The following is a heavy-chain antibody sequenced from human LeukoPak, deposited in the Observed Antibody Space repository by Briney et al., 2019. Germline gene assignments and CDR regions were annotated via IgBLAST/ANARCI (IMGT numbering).Heavy chain of an antibody. CDR3: ARNKVGNWFDP. J-gene: IGHJ5*02. CDR1: GYTFTSYD. CDR2: MNPNSGNT. Sequence: ASVKVSCKASGYTFTSYDINWVRQATGQGLEWMGWMNPNSGNTGYAQKFQGRVTITRNTSISTAYMELSSLRSGDTAVYYCARNKVGNWFDPWGQGTLVTVSS. V-gene: IGHV1-8*03. D-gene: IGHD5-12*01.